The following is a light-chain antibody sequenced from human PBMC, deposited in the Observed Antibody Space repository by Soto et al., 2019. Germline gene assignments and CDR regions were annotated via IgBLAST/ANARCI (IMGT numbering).Light chain of an antibody. V-gene: IGKV1-12*01. J-gene: IGKJ1*01. CDR2: ATS. CDR1: QDVGRW. CDR3: QQRSNWPPWT. Sequence: DIQMTQSPSSLSASVGDTVTITCRSSQDVGRWLSWYQQKPGKAPKILIFATSTLQSGVPSRFSGSGSGTDFTLTISSLEPEDFAVYYCQQRSNWPPWTFGQGTKVDIK.